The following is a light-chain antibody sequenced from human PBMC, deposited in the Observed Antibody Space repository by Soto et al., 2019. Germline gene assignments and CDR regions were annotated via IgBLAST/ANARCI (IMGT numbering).Light chain of an antibody. CDR2: GAS. CDR1: QSVSSSY. CDR3: QQANSFPLT. V-gene: IGKV3D-7*01. J-gene: IGKJ4*01. Sequence: EIVLTQSPGTLSLSPGEGATLSCRASQSVSSSYLAWYQQKPGQAPRLLIYGASTRATGIPARFSGSGSGTDFTLTISSLQPEDFATYYCQQANSFPLTFGGGTKVDIK.